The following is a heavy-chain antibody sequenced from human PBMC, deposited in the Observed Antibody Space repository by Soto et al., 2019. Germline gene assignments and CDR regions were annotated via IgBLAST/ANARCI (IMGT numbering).Heavy chain of an antibody. Sequence: PSETLSLTCTVSGGSISSYYWSWTRQPAGKGLEWIGRIYTSGSTNYNPSLKSRVTMSVDTSKNQFSLKLSSVTAADTAVYYCARDLGNDFWSGYYLESPMRWFDPWGQGTLVTVSS. CDR2: IYTSGST. CDR3: ARDLGNDFWSGYYLESPMRWFDP. D-gene: IGHD3-3*01. J-gene: IGHJ5*02. CDR1: GGSISSYY. V-gene: IGHV4-4*07.